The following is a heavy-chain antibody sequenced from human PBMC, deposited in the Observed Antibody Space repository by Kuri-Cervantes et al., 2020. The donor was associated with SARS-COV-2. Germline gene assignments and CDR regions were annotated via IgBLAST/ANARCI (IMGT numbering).Heavy chain of an antibody. CDR1: GYTFTSYY. D-gene: IGHD2-2*01. CDR2: INPSGGST. Sequence: ASVKVSCKASGYTFTSYYMHWVRQAPGQGLEWMGIINPSGGSTSYAQKFQGRVTMTRDTSTSTVYMELSSLRSEDTAVYYCARDSSPCSSTSCYVSWFDPWGQGTLVTVSS. J-gene: IGHJ5*02. CDR3: ARDSSPCSSTSCYVSWFDP. V-gene: IGHV1-46*01.